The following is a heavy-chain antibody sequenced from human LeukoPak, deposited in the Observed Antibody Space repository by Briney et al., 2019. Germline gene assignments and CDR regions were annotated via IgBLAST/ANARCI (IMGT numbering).Heavy chain of an antibody. CDR2: IYYSGNT. CDR3: ARRIPTPPNWFDP. D-gene: IGHD2-21*01. Sequence: SETLSLTCTVSGGSISNYYWTCLRQPPGKGLEGIGDIYYSGNTNYNPSLKSRVTISLDTSKNQYSLKLRSVTAADTAVYYCARRIPTPPNWFDPWGQGTLVSVSS. CDR1: GGSISNYY. J-gene: IGHJ5*02. V-gene: IGHV4-59*08.